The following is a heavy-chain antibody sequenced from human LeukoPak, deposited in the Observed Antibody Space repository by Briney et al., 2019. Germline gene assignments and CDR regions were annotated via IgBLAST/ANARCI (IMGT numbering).Heavy chain of an antibody. Sequence: TGGSLRLSCAASGFTVSSNYMSWVRQAPGKGLGWVSVIYSGGSTYYADSVKGRFTISRDNSKNTLYLQMNSLRAEDTAVYCCARDRDDFWSGYFYYWGQGTLVTVSS. V-gene: IGHV3-53*01. J-gene: IGHJ4*02. CDR1: GFTVSSNY. D-gene: IGHD3-3*01. CDR3: ARDRDDFWSGYFYY. CDR2: IYSGGST.